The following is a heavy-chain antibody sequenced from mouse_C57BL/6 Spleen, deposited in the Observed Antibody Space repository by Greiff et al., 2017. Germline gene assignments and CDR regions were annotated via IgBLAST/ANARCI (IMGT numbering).Heavy chain of an antibody. CDR1: GYTFTSYW. D-gene: IGHD1-1*01. CDR2: IYPGNSDT. Sequence: VQLQQSGTVLARPGASVKMSCKTSGYTFTSYWMHWVKQRPGQGLEWIGAIYPGNSDTSYNQKFKGKAKLTAVTSASTAYMELSSLTNEDSAVYYCTRNLGSPYYFDYWGQGTTLTVSS. J-gene: IGHJ2*01. V-gene: IGHV1-5*01. CDR3: TRNLGSPYYFDY.